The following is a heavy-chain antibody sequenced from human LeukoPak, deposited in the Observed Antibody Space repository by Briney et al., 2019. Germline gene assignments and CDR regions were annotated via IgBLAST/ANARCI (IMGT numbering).Heavy chain of an antibody. V-gene: IGHV3-30-3*01. CDR3: ARDDYDYVWGSYRHHYFDY. CDR2: ISYDGSNK. Sequence: GRSLRLSCAASGFTFSSYAMHWVRQAPGKGLEWVAVISYDGSNKYYADSVKGRFTISRDNSKNTLYLQMNSLRAEDTAVYYCARDDYDYVWGSYRHHYFDYWGQGTLVTVSS. J-gene: IGHJ4*02. CDR1: GFTFSSYA. D-gene: IGHD3-16*02.